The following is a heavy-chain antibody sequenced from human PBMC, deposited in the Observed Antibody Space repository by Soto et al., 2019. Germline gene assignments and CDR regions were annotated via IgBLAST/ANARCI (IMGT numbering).Heavy chain of an antibody. CDR2: ISWNSGSI. CDR3: AKDRGRLGYCSGGSCHDFDY. D-gene: IGHD2-15*01. V-gene: IGHV3-9*01. CDR1: GFTFDDYA. Sequence: EVQLVESGGGLVQPGRSLRLSCAASGFTFDDYAMHWVRQAPGKGLEWVSGISWNSGSIGYADSVKGRFTISRDNAKNALYLHMNSLRAEDTAVDYCAKDRGRLGYCSGGSCHDFDYWGQGTLVTVSS. J-gene: IGHJ4*02.